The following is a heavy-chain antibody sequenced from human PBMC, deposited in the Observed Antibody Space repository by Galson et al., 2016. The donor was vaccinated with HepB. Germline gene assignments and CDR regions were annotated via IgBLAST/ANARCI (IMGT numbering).Heavy chain of an antibody. CDR1: VESFSGFH. CDR2: INHSGTT. V-gene: IGHV4-34*01. J-gene: IGHJ4*02. D-gene: IGHD1-7*01. CDR3: ARGRAGKTGTFYYFDY. Sequence: SETLSLTCAVYVESFSGFHWSWIRQPPGKGLEWVGEINHSGTTNCNTSLKSRVTISVDTSKNQFPLKLTSVTAADTAIYYCARGRAGKTGTFYYFDYWGLGTLVTVSS.